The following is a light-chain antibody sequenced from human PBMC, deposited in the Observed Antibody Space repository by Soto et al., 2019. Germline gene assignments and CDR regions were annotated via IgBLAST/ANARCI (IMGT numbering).Light chain of an antibody. CDR1: SSDVGGYNY. CDR3: SSYAGRNNLGV. V-gene: IGLV2-8*01. CDR2: EVT. J-gene: IGLJ1*01. Sequence: QSALTQPPSASGSPGQSVTISCTGTSSDVGGYNYVSWYQQHPGKAPKLMIYEVTKRPSGVPDRFSGSKSGNTASLTVSGLQAEDEADYYCSSYAGRNNLGVFGTGTKVIV.